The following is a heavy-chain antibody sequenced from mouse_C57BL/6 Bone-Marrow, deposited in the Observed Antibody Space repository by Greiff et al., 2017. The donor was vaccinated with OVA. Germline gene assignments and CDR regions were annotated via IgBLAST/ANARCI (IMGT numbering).Heavy chain of an antibody. V-gene: IGHV1-55*01. Sequence: QVQLKQPGAELVKPGASVKMSCKASGYTFTSYWITWVKQRPGQGLEWIGDIYPGSGSTNYNETFKSKATLTVDTSSSTAYMQLSSLTSEDSAVYYGARRYYGSSYWYFDVWGTGTTVTVSS. D-gene: IGHD1-1*01. CDR2: IYPGSGST. CDR3: ARRYYGSSYWYFDV. CDR1: GYTFTSYW. J-gene: IGHJ1*03.